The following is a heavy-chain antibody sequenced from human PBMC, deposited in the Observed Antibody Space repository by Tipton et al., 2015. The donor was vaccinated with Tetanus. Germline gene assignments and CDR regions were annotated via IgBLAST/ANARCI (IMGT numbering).Heavy chain of an antibody. CDR2: INDNWRDIT. Sequence: SLRLSCAYSGFAVSTSWMHWVRQIPGKGLVWVSRINDNWRDITTHADSVKGRFTISRDNARNSLYLQMNSLRAEDTAVYYCAGTNIPWGEAAYWGQGTLVTVSS. CDR1: GFAVSTSW. D-gene: IGHD3-16*01. CDR3: AGTNIPWGEAAY. J-gene: IGHJ4*02. V-gene: IGHV3-74*03.